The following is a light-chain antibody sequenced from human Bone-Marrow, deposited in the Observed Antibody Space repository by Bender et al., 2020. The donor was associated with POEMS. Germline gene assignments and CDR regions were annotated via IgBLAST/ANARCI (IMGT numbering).Light chain of an antibody. Sequence: QSALTQPRSVSGSPGQSVTISCTGTSSDVGGYNYVSWYQQHPGKAPKLMIYDVSKRPSGVSNRFTGSKSGNTASLTISGLQAEDEADYYCSSYSIISTVVFGGGTKLTVL. J-gene: IGLJ3*02. V-gene: IGLV2-11*01. CDR2: DVS. CDR1: SSDVGGYNY. CDR3: SSYSIISTVV.